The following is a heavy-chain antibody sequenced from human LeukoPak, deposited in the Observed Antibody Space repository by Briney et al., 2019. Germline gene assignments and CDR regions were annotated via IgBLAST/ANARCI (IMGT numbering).Heavy chain of an antibody. CDR1: GFTFSNAW. Sequence: GGSLRLSCAASGFTFSNAWMTWVRQAPGKGLEWVANIKQDGSEKYYVDSVKGRFTISRDNAKNSLYLQMNSLRAEDTAVYYCARQRVVDSWGQGTLVTVSS. V-gene: IGHV3-7*01. D-gene: IGHD3-22*01. J-gene: IGHJ4*02. CDR3: ARQRVVDS. CDR2: IKQDGSEK.